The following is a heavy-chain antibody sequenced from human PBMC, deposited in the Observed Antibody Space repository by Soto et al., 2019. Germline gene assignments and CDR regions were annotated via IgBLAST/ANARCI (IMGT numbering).Heavy chain of an antibody. J-gene: IGHJ6*02. CDR1: GGSISSYY. V-gene: IGHV4-59*01. Sequence: PSETLSLTCTVSGGSISSYYWSWIRQPPGKGLEWIGYIYYSGSTNYNPSLKSRVTISVDTSKNQFSLKLSSVTAADTAVYYCARDRRIAAAGGTYYYGMDVWGQGTTVTVSS. CDR3: ARDRRIAAAGGTYYYGMDV. CDR2: IYYSGST. D-gene: IGHD6-13*01.